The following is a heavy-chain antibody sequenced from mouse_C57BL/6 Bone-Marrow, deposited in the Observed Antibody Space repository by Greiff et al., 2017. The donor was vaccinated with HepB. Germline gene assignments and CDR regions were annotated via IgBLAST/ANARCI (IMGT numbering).Heavy chain of an antibody. CDR3: TRGYYVFDY. J-gene: IGHJ2*01. V-gene: IGHV1-15*01. Sequence: VKLMESGAELVRPGASVTLSCKASGYTFTDYEMHWVKQTPVHGLEWIGAIDPETGGTAYNQKFKGKAILTADKSSSTAYMELRSLTSEDSAVYYCTRGYYVFDYWGQGTTLTVSS. CDR2: IDPETGGT. D-gene: IGHD2-3*01. CDR1: GYTFTDYE.